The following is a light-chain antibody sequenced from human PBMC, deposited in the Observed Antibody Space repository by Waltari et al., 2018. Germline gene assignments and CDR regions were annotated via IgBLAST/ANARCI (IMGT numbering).Light chain of an antibody. CDR3: MQGTQFKWT. Sequence: DIVMTQTPLSSPVTLRQKASIPLRARQRLVHSDGNIYLSWLQQRPGQPPRLLIYKVSNRLSGVPDRFSGSGAGTDFTLEISRVEAEDVGVYYCMQGTQFKWTFGQGTKVEIK. J-gene: IGKJ1*01. CDR1: QRLVHSDGNIY. V-gene: IGKV2-24*01. CDR2: KVS.